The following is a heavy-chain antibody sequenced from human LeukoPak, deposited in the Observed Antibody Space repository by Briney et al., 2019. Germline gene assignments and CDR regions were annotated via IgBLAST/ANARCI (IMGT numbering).Heavy chain of an antibody. CDR2: ISSDGSNT. Sequence: PGGSLRLSCAASGFTFSTYWMHWVRQVPGKGLVWVSRISSDGSNTIYADSVKGRFTISRDHANNSLFLQMNSLRGDDAAVYYCARECDLPGAYYMDVWGKGTTVTVSS. CDR3: ARECDLPGAYYMDV. V-gene: IGHV3-74*01. J-gene: IGHJ6*03. CDR1: GFTFSTYW. D-gene: IGHD7-27*01.